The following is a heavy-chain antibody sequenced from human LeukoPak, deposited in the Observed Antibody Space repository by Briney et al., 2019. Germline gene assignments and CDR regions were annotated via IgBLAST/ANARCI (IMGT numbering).Heavy chain of an antibody. CDR1: GFTFSSYW. CDR2: INNVGSST. J-gene: IGHJ4*02. Sequence: SGGSLRLSCAASGFTFSSYWMHWVRQAPGKGLVWVSRINNVGSSTTYADSVKGRFTISRDNAKNTLYLQMNSLSAEDTAVYYCAREVSGSSYFDYWGQGTQVTVSS. CDR3: AREVSGSSYFDY. V-gene: IGHV3-74*01. D-gene: IGHD1-26*01.